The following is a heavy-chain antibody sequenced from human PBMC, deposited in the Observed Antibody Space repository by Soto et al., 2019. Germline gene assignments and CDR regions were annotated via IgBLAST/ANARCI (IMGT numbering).Heavy chain of an antibody. J-gene: IGHJ5*02. CDR3: AIPVLRYFDWLLPNWFDP. CDR1: GFTFSSYA. CDR2: ISYDGSNK. V-gene: IGHV3-30-3*01. D-gene: IGHD3-9*01. Sequence: PGGSLRLSCAASGFTFSSYAMHWVRQAPGKGLEWVAVISYDGSNKYYADSVKGRFTISRDNSKNTLYLQMNSLRAEDTAVYYCAIPVLRYFDWLLPNWFDPWGQGTLVTVSS.